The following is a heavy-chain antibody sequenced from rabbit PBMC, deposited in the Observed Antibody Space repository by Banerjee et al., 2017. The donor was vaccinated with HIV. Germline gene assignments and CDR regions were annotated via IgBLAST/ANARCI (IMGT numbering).Heavy chain of an antibody. CDR3: ARDTDGYGGAIFNL. J-gene: IGHJ4*01. Sequence: QEQLEESGGGLVQPEGSLALTCKASGFTISNSYWISWVRQAPGKGLEWIGCIYGGSGSTYYASWAKGRFTISKTSSTTVTLQMTSLTAADTATYFCARDTDGYGGAIFNLWGPGTLVTVS. CDR1: GFTISNSYW. CDR2: IYGGSGST. V-gene: IGHV1S45*01. D-gene: IGHD6-1*01.